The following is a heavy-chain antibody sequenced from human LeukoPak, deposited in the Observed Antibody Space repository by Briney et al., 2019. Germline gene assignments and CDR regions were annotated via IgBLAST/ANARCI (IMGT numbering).Heavy chain of an antibody. J-gene: IGHJ3*02. CDR2: IGSSSSYI. V-gene: IGHV3-21*01. D-gene: IGHD3-3*01. Sequence: PGGSLRLSCAASGFTFSYYSMNWVRQAPGKGLEWVSSIGSSSSYIYYADSVKGRFTISRDNAKNSLYLQMNSLRAEDTAVYYCARRHYDHSADAFDIWGQGTMVTVSS. CDR3: ARRHYDHSADAFDI. CDR1: GFTFSYYS.